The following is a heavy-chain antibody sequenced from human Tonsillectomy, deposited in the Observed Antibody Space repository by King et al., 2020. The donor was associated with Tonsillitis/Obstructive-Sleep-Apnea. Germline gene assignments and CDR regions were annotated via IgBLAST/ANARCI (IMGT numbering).Heavy chain of an antibody. CDR3: AKDGISERYCSGGSCSYYYGMDV. CDR1: GFTFSSYA. J-gene: IGHJ6*02. V-gene: IGHV3-23*04. D-gene: IGHD2-15*01. CDR2: ISGSGGST. Sequence: VQLVESGGVLVQPGGSLRLSCAASGFTFSSYAMSWVRQAPGKGLEWVSAISGSGGSTYYADSVKGRFTISRDNSKNTLYLQMNSLRAEDTAVYYCAKDGISERYCSGGSCSYYYGMDVWGQGTTVTVSS.